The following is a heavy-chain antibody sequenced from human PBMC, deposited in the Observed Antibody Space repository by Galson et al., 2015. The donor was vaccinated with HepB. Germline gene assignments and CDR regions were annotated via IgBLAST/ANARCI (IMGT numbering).Heavy chain of an antibody. V-gene: IGHV3-48*02. J-gene: IGHJ4*02. CDR1: GFTFSSYT. CDR2: IRSNSSSI. D-gene: IGHD5-24*01. Sequence: SLRLSCAASGFTFSSYTMNWVRQAPGKGLEWLSDIRSNSSSIYYADAVKGRFTISRDNAKNSLYLQMNSLRDEDTAVYYCAREDSRLQRLDYWGLGTLVTVSS. CDR3: AREDSRLQRLDY.